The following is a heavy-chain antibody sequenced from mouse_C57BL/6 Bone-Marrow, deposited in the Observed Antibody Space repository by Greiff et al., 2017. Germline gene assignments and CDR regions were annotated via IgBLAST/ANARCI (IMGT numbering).Heavy chain of an antibody. CDR2: IYPRSGNT. CDR1: GYTFTSYG. CDR3: ARLQIYYGNYYAMDY. V-gene: IGHV1-81*01. Sequence: VQRVESGAELARPGASVKLSCKASGYTFTSYGISWVKQRTGQGLEWIGEIYPRSGNTYYNEKFKGKATLTADKSSSTAYMELRSLTSEDSAVYFCARLQIYYGNYYAMDYWGQGTSVTVSS. J-gene: IGHJ4*01. D-gene: IGHD2-1*01.